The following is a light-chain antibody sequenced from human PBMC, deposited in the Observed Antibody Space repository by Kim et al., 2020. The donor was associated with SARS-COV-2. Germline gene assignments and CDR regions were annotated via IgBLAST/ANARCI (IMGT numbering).Light chain of an antibody. Sequence: SPGERATLSCRASQSVSSRYFAWYQQSPGQAPKLLIYGAFNRATGIPDRFSGSGSGTDFTLTITRLEPEDFAVYYCQQYDTSPWTFGQGTKVDIK. V-gene: IGKV3-20*01. CDR3: QQYDTSPWT. J-gene: IGKJ1*01. CDR2: GAF. CDR1: QSVSSRY.